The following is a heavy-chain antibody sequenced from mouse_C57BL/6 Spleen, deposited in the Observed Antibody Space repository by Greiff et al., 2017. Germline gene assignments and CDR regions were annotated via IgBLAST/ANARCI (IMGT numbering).Heavy chain of an antibody. CDR3: TGGPGGAMGC. CDR2: ICRGGDYI. V-gene: IGHV5-9-1*02. CDR1: GFTFSSYA. J-gene: IGHJ4*01. Sequence: EVLLVESGEGLVKPGGSLKLSCAASGFTFSSYAMSWVRQTPEEWLEWVVYICRGGDYIYYADTVKGRVTISRDNARNTLYLHMSGLKSEDTAMYYCTGGPGGAMGCWGQGPSVTVAS.